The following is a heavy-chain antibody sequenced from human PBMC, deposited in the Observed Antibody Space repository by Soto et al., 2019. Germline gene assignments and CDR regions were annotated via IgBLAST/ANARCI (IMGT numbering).Heavy chain of an antibody. J-gene: IGHJ6*02. CDR1: GYSFTSYW. Sequence: GESLKISCKGSGYSFTSYWISWVRQMPGKGLEWMGRIDPSDSYTNYSPSFQGHVTISADKSISTAYLQWSSLKASDTAMYYGAIPARGYYYCMDVRGQETTVAFSS. CDR3: AIPARGYYYCMDV. D-gene: IGHD3-10*01. CDR2: IDPSDSYT. V-gene: IGHV5-10-1*01.